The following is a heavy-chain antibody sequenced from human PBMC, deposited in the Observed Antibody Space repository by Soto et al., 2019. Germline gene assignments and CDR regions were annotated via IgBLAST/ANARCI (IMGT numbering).Heavy chain of an antibody. CDR1: GFTFSSYS. D-gene: IGHD2-8*01. V-gene: IGHV3-21*01. CDR2: ISSSSSYI. Sequence: PGGSLRLSCAASGFTFSSYSMNWARQAPGKGLEWVSSISSSSSYIYYADSVKGRFTISRDNAKNSLYLQMNSLRAEDTAVYYCARDNGECTNGVCWPLRPPDIWGQGTMVTVSS. J-gene: IGHJ3*02. CDR3: ARDNGECTNGVCWPLRPPDI.